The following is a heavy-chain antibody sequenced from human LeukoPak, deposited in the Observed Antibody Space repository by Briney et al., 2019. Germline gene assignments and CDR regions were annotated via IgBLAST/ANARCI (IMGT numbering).Heavy chain of an antibody. V-gene: IGHV3-23*01. D-gene: IGHD2-15*01. CDR3: AKDYSDSRVADVFFEY. J-gene: IGHJ4*02. CDR1: RLTFSDYA. Sequence: PGWSLRLSCAASRLTFSDYAMSWFRQAPGKGLEWVSGITSGFTPHYADSVKGRFTISRDNSKNMFHLQLNSLRAEDTAVYYCAKDYSDSRVADVFFEYWGQGTLVSVSS. CDR2: ITSGFTP.